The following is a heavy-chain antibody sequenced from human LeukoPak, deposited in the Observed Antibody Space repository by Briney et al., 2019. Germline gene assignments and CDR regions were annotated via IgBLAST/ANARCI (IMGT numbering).Heavy chain of an antibody. CDR1: GFTFSSYS. CDR2: ISSSSSYI. Sequence: GGSLRLSCAASGFTFSSYSMNWVRQALGKGLEWVSSISSSSSYIYYADSVNGRFTISRDNAKNSLYLQMNSLRAEDAAVYYCARDNLFDYWGQGTLVTVSS. J-gene: IGHJ4*02. D-gene: IGHD1-14*01. V-gene: IGHV3-21*01. CDR3: ARDNLFDY.